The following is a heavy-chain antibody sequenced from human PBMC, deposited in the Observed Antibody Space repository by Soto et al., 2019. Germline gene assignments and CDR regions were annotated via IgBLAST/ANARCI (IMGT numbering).Heavy chain of an antibody. D-gene: IGHD3-3*01. J-gene: IGHJ6*02. CDR2: ISYDGSNK. V-gene: IGHV3-30*18. Sequence: GSLRLSCAASGFTFSSYGMHWVRQAPGKGLEWVAVISYDGSNKYYADSVKGRFTISRDNSKNTLYLQMNSLRAEDTAVYYCAKGGDFWSGYYFDYYYYGMDVWGQGTTVTVSS. CDR1: GFTFSSYG. CDR3: AKGGDFWSGYYFDYYYYGMDV.